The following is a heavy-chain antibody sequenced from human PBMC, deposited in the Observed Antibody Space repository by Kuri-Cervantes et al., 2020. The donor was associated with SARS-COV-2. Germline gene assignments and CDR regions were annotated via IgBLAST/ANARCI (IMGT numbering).Heavy chain of an antibody. V-gene: IGHV3-30-3*01. Sequence: GESLKISCAASGFTFSSYAMHWVRQAPGKGLEWVAVISYDGSNKYYADSVKGRFTISRDNSKNTLYLQMNSLRAEDTAVYYCARDLPYYYDSSGYDFDYWGQGTLVTVSS. J-gene: IGHJ4*02. CDR2: ISYDGSNK. CDR1: GFTFSSYA. CDR3: ARDLPYYYDSSGYDFDY. D-gene: IGHD3-22*01.